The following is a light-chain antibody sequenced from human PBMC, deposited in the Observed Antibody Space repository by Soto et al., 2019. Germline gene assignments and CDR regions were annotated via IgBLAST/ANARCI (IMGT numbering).Light chain of an antibody. CDR1: QSVSSN. V-gene: IGKV3-15*01. CDR3: QHYNNWPPWT. J-gene: IGKJ1*01. CDR2: GAS. Sequence: EIVMTQSPATLSVSPGERATLSCRASQSVSSNFAWSQQKPGPAPRLLIYGASTRATSIPARFSGSGPGTAFTLNNSSLQAEEVAVYYCQHYNNWPPWTFGQGTKVEIK.